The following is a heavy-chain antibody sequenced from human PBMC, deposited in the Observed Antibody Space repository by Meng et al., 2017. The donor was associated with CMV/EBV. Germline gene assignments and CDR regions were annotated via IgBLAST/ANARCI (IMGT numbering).Heavy chain of an antibody. CDR2: IYYSGST. J-gene: IGHJ4*02. CDR3: ARDSAVAGVVDY. CDR1: GGSISSSSYY. Sequence: RRRLQESGPGLVKPSETLSLTCTVSGGSISSSSYYWGWIRQPPGKGLEWIGSIYYSGSTYYNPSLKSRVTISVDTSKNQFSLKLSSVTAADTAVYYCARDSAVAGVVDYWGQGTLVTVSS. D-gene: IGHD6-19*01. V-gene: IGHV4-39*06.